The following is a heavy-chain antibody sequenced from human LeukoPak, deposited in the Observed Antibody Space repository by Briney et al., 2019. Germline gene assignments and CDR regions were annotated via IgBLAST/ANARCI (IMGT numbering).Heavy chain of an antibody. CDR1: GGSISSGDYY. CDR3: AREAGSLYGGNSRFDY. CDR2: IYYSGST. V-gene: IGHV4-30-4*08. J-gene: IGHJ4*02. D-gene: IGHD4-23*01. Sequence: KPSETLSLTCTVSGGSISSGDYYWSWIRQSPGKGLEWIGYIYYSGSTYYNPSLKSRVTISVDTSRNQFSLKLSSVTAADTAVYYCAREAGSLYGGNSRFDYWGQGTLVTVSS.